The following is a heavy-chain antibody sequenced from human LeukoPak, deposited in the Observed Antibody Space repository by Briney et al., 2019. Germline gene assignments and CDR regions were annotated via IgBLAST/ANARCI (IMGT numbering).Heavy chain of an antibody. Sequence: GGSLRLSFAASGFTFSHYYMSWVRQAPGKGLQWVANIKTDGSEKYYVDSVKGRFTISRDNAKNSLYLQMNSLRAEDTAVYYCATYSSLNRREFQYWGQGTLLTVSS. CDR2: IKTDGSEK. CDR1: GFTFSHYY. CDR3: ATYSSLNRREFQY. J-gene: IGHJ1*01. D-gene: IGHD3-22*01. V-gene: IGHV3-7*01.